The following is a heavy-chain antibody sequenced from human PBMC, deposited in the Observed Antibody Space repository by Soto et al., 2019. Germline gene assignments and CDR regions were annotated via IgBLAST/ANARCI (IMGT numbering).Heavy chain of an antibody. Sequence: LSLTCAVSVGSISISNWWSWVRQPPGKGLEWIGEIYHSGSTNYNPSLKSRVTISVDKSKNQFSLKLSSVTAADTAVYYCARGPIAAAGSNWFDPWGQGTLVTVSS. V-gene: IGHV4-4*02. D-gene: IGHD6-13*01. CDR2: IYHSGST. CDR3: ARGPIAAAGSNWFDP. J-gene: IGHJ5*02. CDR1: VGSISISNW.